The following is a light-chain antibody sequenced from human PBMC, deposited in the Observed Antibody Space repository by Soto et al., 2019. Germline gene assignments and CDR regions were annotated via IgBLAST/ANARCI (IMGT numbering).Light chain of an antibody. CDR1: QSISGY. CDR3: QQSHWIPYI. Sequence: DIQMTQSPSSLSASVGDRVTITCRASQSISGYVNWYQQKPGKAPELLIYAVSNLQSGVPSRFGGSGSGTDFTLTISSLQPEDFATYYCQQSHWIPYIFGQGTKLEIK. J-gene: IGKJ2*01. V-gene: IGKV1-39*01. CDR2: AVS.